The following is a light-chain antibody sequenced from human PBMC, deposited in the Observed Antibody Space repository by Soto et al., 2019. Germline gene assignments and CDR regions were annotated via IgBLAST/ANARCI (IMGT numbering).Light chain of an antibody. J-gene: IGKJ5*01. CDR3: QQSYSPPPVT. Sequence: IQMTQSASSLSASVGHRVTITCRASQSINRFLNWYQQKPGKAPKLLIYAASSLQSGVPSRFSGSGSGTDFTLTISSLQPEDFATYYCQQSYSPPPVTFGQGTRLEIK. V-gene: IGKV1-39*01. CDR1: QSINRF. CDR2: AAS.